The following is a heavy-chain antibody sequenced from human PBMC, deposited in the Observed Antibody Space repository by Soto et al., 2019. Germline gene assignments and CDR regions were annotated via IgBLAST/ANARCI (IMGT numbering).Heavy chain of an antibody. Sequence: QVQLQESGPGLVKPSETLSLTCAVSGDSISSYYCMWIWQPPGKGLESIGYLYYGRSANYNPSLRSRVTLSADTSTNPCPLTLSSMTAAETAVYYCALRSMAVVPEYWGQGTLVTVSS. J-gene: IGHJ4*02. CDR3: ALRSMAVVPEY. CDR1: GDSISSYY. CDR2: LYYGRSA. V-gene: IGHV4-59*01. D-gene: IGHD3-22*01.